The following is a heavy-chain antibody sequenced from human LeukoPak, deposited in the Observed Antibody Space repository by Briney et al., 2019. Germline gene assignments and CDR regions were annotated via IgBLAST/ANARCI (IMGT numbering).Heavy chain of an antibody. CDR1: GGSISSSSYY. Sequence: SETLSLTCTVSGGSISSSSYYWGWIRQPPGKGLEWIGSIYYSGSTYYNPSLKSRVTISVDTSKNQFSLKPSSVTAADTAVYYCARSPQYSSAWYFDYWGQGILVTVSS. J-gene: IGHJ4*02. D-gene: IGHD6-19*01. CDR3: ARSPQYSSAWYFDY. V-gene: IGHV4-39*07. CDR2: IYYSGST.